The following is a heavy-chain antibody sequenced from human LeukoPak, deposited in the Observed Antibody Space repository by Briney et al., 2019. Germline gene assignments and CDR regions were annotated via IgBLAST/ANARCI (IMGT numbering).Heavy chain of an antibody. Sequence: GGSLRLSCAASGFTFSSYPMSWVRQAPGKGLEWVSAISGSGGSTYYADSVKGRFTISRDNSKNTLYLQMNSLRAEDTAVYYCAKDCTAMVMGDAFDIWGQGTMVTVSS. J-gene: IGHJ3*02. CDR1: GFTFSSYP. CDR3: AKDCTAMVMGDAFDI. V-gene: IGHV3-23*01. CDR2: ISGSGGST. D-gene: IGHD5-18*01.